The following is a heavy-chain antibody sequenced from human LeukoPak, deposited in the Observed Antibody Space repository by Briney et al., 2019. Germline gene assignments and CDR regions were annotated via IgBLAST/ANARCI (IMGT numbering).Heavy chain of an antibody. J-gene: IGHJ5*02. CDR1: GGSFSGYY. V-gene: IGHV4-34*01. Sequence: SETLSLTCAAYGGSFSGYYWSWIRQPPGKGLEWIGEINHSGSTNYNPSLKSRVTISVDTSKNQFSLKLSSVTAADTAVYYCAREPRGHQTQYYYDTSGHNWFDPWGQGTLVTVSS. CDR3: AREPRGHQTQYYYDTSGHNWFDP. D-gene: IGHD3-22*01. CDR2: INHSGST.